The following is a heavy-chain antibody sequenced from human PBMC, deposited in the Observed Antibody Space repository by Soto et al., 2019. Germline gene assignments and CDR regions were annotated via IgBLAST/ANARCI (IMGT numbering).Heavy chain of an antibody. CDR1: GYTFTSYD. CDR3: ARGLIAYDYSNLAGGY. J-gene: IGHJ4*02. CDR2: MNPNSGNT. V-gene: IGHV1-8*01. Sequence: GASVMVSCKASGYTFTSYDINWVRQATGQGLEWMGWMNPNSGNTGYAQKFQGRVTMTRNTSISTAYMELSSLRSEDTAVYYCARGLIAYDYSNLAGGYWGQGTLVTVSS. D-gene: IGHD4-4*01.